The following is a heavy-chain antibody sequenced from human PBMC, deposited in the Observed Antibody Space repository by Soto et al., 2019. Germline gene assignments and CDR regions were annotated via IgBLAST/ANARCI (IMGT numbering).Heavy chain of an antibody. CDR1: GGSFSSHA. Sequence: QVQLVQSGAEVKKPGSSVKVSCKPSGGSFSSHAVSWVRQAPGQGLEWVGGIVPIFGTKNYAEKFQGRVTITAGKSTSTGYMDLSSLKSEDTAVYFCARDRRDQTIFGMVGYFDLWGRGTLVSVSS. V-gene: IGHV1-69*06. J-gene: IGHJ2*01. CDR3: ARDRRDQTIFGMVGYFDL. D-gene: IGHD3-3*01. CDR2: IVPIFGTK.